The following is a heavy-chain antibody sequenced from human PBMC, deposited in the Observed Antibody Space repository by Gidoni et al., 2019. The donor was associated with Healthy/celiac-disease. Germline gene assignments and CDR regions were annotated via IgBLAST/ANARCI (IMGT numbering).Heavy chain of an antibody. J-gene: IGHJ4*02. CDR3: ARQTYSSGILSRIGYFDY. CDR2: INPSGGST. D-gene: IGHD3-22*01. Sequence: QVQLVQSGAEVKKPGASVKVSCKASGYTFTSYYMHWVRQAPGQGLEWMGIINPSGGSTSYAQKFQGRVTMTRDTSTSTVYMELSSLRSEDTAVYYCARQTYSSGILSRIGYFDYWGQGTLVTVSS. CDR1: GYTFTSYY. V-gene: IGHV1-46*01.